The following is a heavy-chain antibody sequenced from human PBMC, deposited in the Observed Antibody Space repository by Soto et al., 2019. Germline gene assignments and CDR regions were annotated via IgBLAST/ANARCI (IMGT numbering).Heavy chain of an antibody. Sequence: GGSLRLSCAASGFTFSDYYMSWIRQAPGKGLEWVSYISSSGSTIYYADSVKGRFTISRDNAENSLYLQMNSLRAEDTAVYYCARDLSAGSLFIDAFDIWGQGTMVT. V-gene: IGHV3-11*01. CDR1: GFTFSDYY. CDR3: ARDLSAGSLFIDAFDI. CDR2: ISSSGSTI. J-gene: IGHJ3*02. D-gene: IGHD3-16*02.